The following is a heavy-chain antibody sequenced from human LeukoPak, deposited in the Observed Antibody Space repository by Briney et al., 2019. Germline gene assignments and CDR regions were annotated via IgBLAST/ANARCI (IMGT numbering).Heavy chain of an antibody. J-gene: IGHJ4*02. CDR2: SSDNGGST. D-gene: IGHD6-13*01. Sequence: GGSLRLSCAASGFTFSSYAMSWVRQPPAKGLEWVSSSSDNGGSTYYADSAKGRFTISRDNSKNTLYLQMNSLRAEDTAVYYCAKPPPDSSSWLFDYWGQGALVTVSS. CDR3: AKPPPDSSSWLFDY. V-gene: IGHV3-23*01. CDR1: GFTFSSYA.